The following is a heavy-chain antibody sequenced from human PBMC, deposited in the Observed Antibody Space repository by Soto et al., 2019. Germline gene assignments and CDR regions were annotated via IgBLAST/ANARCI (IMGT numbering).Heavy chain of an antibody. CDR1: GSSITSANW. V-gene: IGHV4-28*03. D-gene: IGHD5-18*01. CDR2: MYVSGTT. Sequence: SLTCAVSGSSITSANWWTWIRQPAGRGLEWIGRMYVSGTTNYNPSLKSRVTMSMDTSKNQFSLKLKSVTAADTAMYYCARDLRYSYDERQRNLWGQGNLVTGSS. CDR3: ARDLRYSYDERQRNL. J-gene: IGHJ4*02.